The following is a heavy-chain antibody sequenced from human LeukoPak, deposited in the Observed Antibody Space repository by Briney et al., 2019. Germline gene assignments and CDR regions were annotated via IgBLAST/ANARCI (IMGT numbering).Heavy chain of an antibody. Sequence: ASVKVSCKTSGYIFIAKYIHWVRQAPGKGLEWMGYMNPNSGGTNYAQKFQGRVTMTRDTSINTAYMEMSRLRSDDTAVYYCARDRGDGYNYYMDVWGKGTTVTVSS. J-gene: IGHJ6*04. V-gene: IGHV1-2*02. CDR2: MNPNSGGT. D-gene: IGHD5-24*01. CDR3: ARDRGDGYNYYMDV. CDR1: GYIFIAKY.